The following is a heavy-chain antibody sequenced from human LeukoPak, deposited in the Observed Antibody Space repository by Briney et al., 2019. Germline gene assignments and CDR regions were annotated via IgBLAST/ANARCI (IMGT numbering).Heavy chain of an antibody. D-gene: IGHD3-10*01. Sequence: SETLSLTCAVSGYSISCNYYWGWIRQPPGKGLEWIGSISHSGSPYYNPSLKSRVTISVDTSKNQFSLRLNSVTAADTAVYYCARHHGGGSGSYYSYWGQGTLVTVSS. J-gene: IGHJ4*02. CDR1: GYSISCNYY. CDR2: ISHSGSP. CDR3: ARHHGGGSGSYYSY. V-gene: IGHV4-38-2*01.